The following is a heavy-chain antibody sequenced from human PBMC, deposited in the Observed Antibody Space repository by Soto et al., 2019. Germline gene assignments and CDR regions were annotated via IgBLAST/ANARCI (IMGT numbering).Heavy chain of an antibody. CDR1: GSTFTSSV. CDR3: AKRYGSGSYRDFNSYYGMDI. Sequence: GGSLRLSCAASGSTFTSSVMAWVRQGPGKGLEWVSGISPTGEQRFYVDSVKGRFFISRDNSQNTLSLEMSNLRADDTAVYYCAKRYGSGSYRDFNSYYGMDIWGQGTSVTVSS. CDR2: ISPTGEQR. V-gene: IGHV3-23*01. D-gene: IGHD3-10*01. J-gene: IGHJ6*02.